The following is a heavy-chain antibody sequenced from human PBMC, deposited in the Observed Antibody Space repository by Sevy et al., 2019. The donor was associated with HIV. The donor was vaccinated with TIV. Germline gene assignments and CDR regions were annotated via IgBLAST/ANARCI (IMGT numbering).Heavy chain of an antibody. Sequence: GGSLRLSCAASGFTFSSYAMHWVRQAPGKGLEWVAVISYDGSNKYYADPVKGRFTISRANSKNTLYLQMNSLRAEDTAVYYCARDRDFWSGYPSGGMDVWGQGTTVTVSS. D-gene: IGHD3-3*01. V-gene: IGHV3-30*04. CDR1: GFTFSSYA. CDR3: ARDRDFWSGYPSGGMDV. J-gene: IGHJ6*02. CDR2: ISYDGSNK.